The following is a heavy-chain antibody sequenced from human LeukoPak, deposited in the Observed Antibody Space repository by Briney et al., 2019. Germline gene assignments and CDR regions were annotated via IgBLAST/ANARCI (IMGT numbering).Heavy chain of an antibody. CDR2: LTQFFRRT. V-gene: IGHV1-69*05. D-gene: IGHD3-10*01. CDR1: GGSFRTYP. CDR3: ATSGSGRSWDWFAP. Sequence: SVKVSCKISGGSFRTYPISWVRQAPGQGLEWMGGLTQFFRRTNYTQNFQGGLTISTDESSTTAYMELSSLRTDDTAVYYCATSGSGRSWDWFAPWGQGTLVIVSS. J-gene: IGHJ5*02.